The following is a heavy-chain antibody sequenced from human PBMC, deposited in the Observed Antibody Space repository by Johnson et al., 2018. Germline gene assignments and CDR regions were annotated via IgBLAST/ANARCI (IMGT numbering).Heavy chain of an antibody. D-gene: IGHD2-21*01. CDR1: GFTFSSYG. CDR3: AKDHLVFQEYFQH. CDR2: IKQDGSEK. V-gene: IGHV3-7*01. Sequence: QLVESGGGVVQPGRSLRLSCAASGFTFSSYGMHWVRQAPGKGLEWVANIKQDGSEKYYVDSVKGRFTISRDNAKNSLYLQMNSLRAEDTAVYYCAKDHLVFQEYFQHWGQGTLVTVSS. J-gene: IGHJ1*01.